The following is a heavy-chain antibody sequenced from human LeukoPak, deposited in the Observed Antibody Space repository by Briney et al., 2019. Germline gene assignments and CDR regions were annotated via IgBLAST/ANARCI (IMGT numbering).Heavy chain of an antibody. CDR2: ISSSSSYI. CDR1: GFTFSSYS. V-gene: IGHV3-21*01. J-gene: IGHJ4*02. Sequence: GGSLRLSCAASGFTFSSYSMNWVRQAPGKGLEWVSSISSSSSYIYYADSVKGRFTISRDNAKNSLYLQMNSLRAEDTAVYYCAKDEKPYYYDSSGYYPYFDYWGQGTLVTVSS. CDR3: AKDEKPYYYDSSGYYPYFDY. D-gene: IGHD3-22*01.